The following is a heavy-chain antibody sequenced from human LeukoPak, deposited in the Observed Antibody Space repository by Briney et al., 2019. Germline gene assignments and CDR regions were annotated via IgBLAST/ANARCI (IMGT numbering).Heavy chain of an antibody. CDR3: ARGLFARVTHPYGMDV. CDR1: GYSFTSYW. J-gene: IGHJ6*02. Sequence: GESLKISCKGSGYSFTSYWIGWVRPMPGKGLEWMGIIYPGDSDTRYSPSFQGQVTISADKSICTAYLQWSSLKASDTAMYYCARGLFARVTHPYGMDVWGQGTTVTVSS. D-gene: IGHD5-18*01. V-gene: IGHV5-51*01. CDR2: IYPGDSDT.